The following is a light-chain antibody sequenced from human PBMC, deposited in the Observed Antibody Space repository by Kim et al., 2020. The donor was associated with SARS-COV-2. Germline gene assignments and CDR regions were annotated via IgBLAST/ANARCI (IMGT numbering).Light chain of an antibody. CDR1: QSVPSNY. Sequence: EIVLTQSPGTLSLSPGERATLSCRASQSVPSNYLAWYQQQPGQAPRLFIYGASSRATGIPDRFSASGSGTDFTLTISRLEPEDVAVYYCHQYGRSPPTFGQGTKVDIK. V-gene: IGKV3-20*01. CDR3: HQYGRSPPT. J-gene: IGKJ1*01. CDR2: GAS.